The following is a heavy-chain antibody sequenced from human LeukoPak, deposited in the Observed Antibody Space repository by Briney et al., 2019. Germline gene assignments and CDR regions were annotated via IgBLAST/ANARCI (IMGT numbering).Heavy chain of an antibody. CDR1: GFTFSSYA. J-gene: IGHJ5*02. CDR3: AKGSRAVASPPLATYNWFDP. Sequence: GGSLRLSCAASGFTFSSYAMSWVRQAPGEGRGWVSAISGSGGSTYYADSVKGRFTISRDNSKNTLYLQMNSLRAEDTAVYYCAKGSRAVASPPLATYNWFDPWGQGALVTVSS. CDR2: ISGSGGST. D-gene: IGHD6-19*01. V-gene: IGHV3-23*01.